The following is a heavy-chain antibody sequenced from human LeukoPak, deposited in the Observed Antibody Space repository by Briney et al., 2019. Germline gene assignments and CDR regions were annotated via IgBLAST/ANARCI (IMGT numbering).Heavy chain of an antibody. CDR1: GFTFSSYA. CDR2: ISGSGGST. CDR3: AKRVVVAARHNYMDV. V-gene: IGHV3-23*01. J-gene: IGHJ6*03. D-gene: IGHD2-2*01. Sequence: GGSLRLSCAASGFTFSSYAMSWVRQAPGKGLEWVSAISGSGGSTYYADSVKGRFTISRDNSKNTLYLQMNNLRADDTAVYYCAKRVVVAARHNYMDVWGKGTTVTVSS.